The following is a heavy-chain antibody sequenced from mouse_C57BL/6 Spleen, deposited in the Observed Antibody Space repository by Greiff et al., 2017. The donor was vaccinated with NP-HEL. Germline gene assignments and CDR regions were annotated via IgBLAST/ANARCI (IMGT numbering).Heavy chain of an antibody. CDR2: ISYDGSN. Sequence: EVQLQESGPGLVKPSQSLSLPCSVTGYSIPSGYYWNWIRQFPGNKLEWMGYISYDGSNNYNPSLNNRISITRDTSKNQFFLKLNSVTTEDTATYYCARGPLYYWYFDVWGTGTTVTVSS. V-gene: IGHV3-6*01. CDR1: GYSIPSGYY. CDR3: ARGPLYYWYFDV. J-gene: IGHJ1*03.